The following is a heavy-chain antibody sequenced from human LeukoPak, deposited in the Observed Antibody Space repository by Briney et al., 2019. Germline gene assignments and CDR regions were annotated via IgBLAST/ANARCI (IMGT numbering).Heavy chain of an antibody. J-gene: IGHJ6*02. V-gene: IGHV3-23*01. D-gene: IGHD4/OR15-4a*01. CDR3: AKDLDDYVAMDV. Sequence: GGSLRLSCTASGFTFSGFAMTWVRQAPGKGLEWVSNIGSGSRTHYSESVKGRFAISRDNSKSTLFLQMNSLRAEDTAPYYCAKDLDDYVAMDVWGHGTAVTVSS. CDR1: GFTFSGFA. CDR2: IGSGSRT.